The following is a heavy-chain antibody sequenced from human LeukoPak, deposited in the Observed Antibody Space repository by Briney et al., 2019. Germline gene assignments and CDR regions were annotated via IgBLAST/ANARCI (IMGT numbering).Heavy chain of an antibody. Sequence: EGSLTLSCAASGFTFSSYWMHWVRQGPGKGLVWVSRINSDGSSTTYADSVKGRFTISRDNAKNTLYLQMNSLRAEDTAVYYCARSGYRYYHSSGYYGLDYWGESSLLSVSS. CDR2: INSDGSST. V-gene: IGHV3-74*01. J-gene: IGHJ4*02. CDR3: ARSGYRYYHSSGYYGLDY. CDR1: GFTFSSYW. D-gene: IGHD3-22*01.